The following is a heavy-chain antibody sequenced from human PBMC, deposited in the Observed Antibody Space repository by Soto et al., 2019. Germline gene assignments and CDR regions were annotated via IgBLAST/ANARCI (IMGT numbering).Heavy chain of an antibody. D-gene: IGHD1-7*01. J-gene: IGHJ6*02. CDR1: GGSFSDAF. CDR3: ARAPRELLAEGPLFLYYYYGLDV. V-gene: IGHV4-34*12. Sequence: QVHLQQWGAGLLKPSGTLSLTCAVSGGSFSDAFWSWVRQSPGRGLEWIGEVFHTGNTNYNPSLKSRVTLSVDTAKNQFSLRLTSLTAADSAVYYCARAPRELLAEGPLFLYYYYGLDVWGQGTTVTVSS. CDR2: VFHTGNT.